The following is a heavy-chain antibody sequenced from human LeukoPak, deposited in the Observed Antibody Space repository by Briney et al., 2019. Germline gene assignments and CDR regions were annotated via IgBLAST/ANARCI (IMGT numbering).Heavy chain of an antibody. V-gene: IGHV1-3*01. J-gene: IGHJ4*02. CDR1: GYTFTSYA. CDR2: INAGNGNT. Sequence: GASVTVSCKASGYTFTSYAMHWVRQAPGQRLEWMGWINAGNGNTKYSQKFQGRVTITRDTSASTAYTELSSLRSEDTAVYYCAREGGTVLRYFDWLPPSYWGQGTLVTVSS. D-gene: IGHD3-9*01. CDR3: AREGGTVLRYFDWLPPSY.